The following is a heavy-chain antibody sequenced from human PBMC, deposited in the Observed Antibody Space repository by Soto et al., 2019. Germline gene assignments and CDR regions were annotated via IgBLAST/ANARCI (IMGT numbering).Heavy chain of an antibody. Sequence: SETLSLTCTVSGGSISSGGYYWSWIRQPPGKGLEWIGYIYYSGGTYYNPSLKSRVNISVDTSKTQFPLKLSSVTAADTAVYYCARAWLQLYYYGMDVWGQGTTVTVSS. CDR2: IYYSGGT. D-gene: IGHD5-12*01. CDR1: GGSISSGGYY. V-gene: IGHV4-30-4*02. J-gene: IGHJ6*02. CDR3: ARAWLQLYYYGMDV.